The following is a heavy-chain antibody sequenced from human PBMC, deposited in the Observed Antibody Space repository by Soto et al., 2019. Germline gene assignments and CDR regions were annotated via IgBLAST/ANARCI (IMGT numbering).Heavy chain of an antibody. CDR2: INHSGST. CDR1: GGSFSGYY. V-gene: IGHV4-34*01. D-gene: IGHD6-19*01. CDR3: ARGGGGGWYVNWFDP. Sequence: QVQLQQWGAGLLKPSETLSLTCAVYGGSFSGYYWSWIRQPPGKGLEWIGEINHSGSTNYNPSLKSRVTISVDTSKNQFSLKLSSVTAADTAVYYCARGGGGGWYVNWFDPWGQGTLVTVSS. J-gene: IGHJ5*02.